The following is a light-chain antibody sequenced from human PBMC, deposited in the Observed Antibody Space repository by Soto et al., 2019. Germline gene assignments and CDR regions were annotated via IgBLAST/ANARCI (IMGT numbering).Light chain of an antibody. Sequence: EIVMTQSPATLSVSPGERVTLSCRASQNVGSNFAWYQQKPGQAPRLLIYGSSTRATGIPARFSGSGSGTEFTLTISSLQSEDSAVYYCQERSRWPRATFGGGTRVEIK. J-gene: IGKJ4*01. V-gene: IGKV3-15*01. CDR1: QNVGSN. CDR3: QERSRWPRAT. CDR2: GSS.